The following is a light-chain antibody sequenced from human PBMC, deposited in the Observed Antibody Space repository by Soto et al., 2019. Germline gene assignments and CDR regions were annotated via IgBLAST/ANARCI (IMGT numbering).Light chain of an antibody. V-gene: IGLV2-18*02. Sequence: QSALTQPPSVSGSPGQSVTISCTGTSTDVGPYNRVSWYQQHPGTAPKLIIYEVNNRPSGVPDRFSGSKSGNTASLTISGLQAEDEADYYCSSYTITSTVVFGGGTKVTVL. CDR3: SSYTITSTVV. J-gene: IGLJ2*01. CDR1: STDVGPYNR. CDR2: EVN.